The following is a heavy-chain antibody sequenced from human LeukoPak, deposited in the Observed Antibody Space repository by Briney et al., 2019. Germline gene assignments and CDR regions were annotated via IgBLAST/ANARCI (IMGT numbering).Heavy chain of an antibody. CDR1: GGSFSGYS. D-gene: IGHD4-17*01. CDR3: ARAYGDYVGYFQH. V-gene: IGHV4-30-2*01. J-gene: IGHJ1*01. CDR2: IYHSGST. Sequence: PSETLSLTCAVYGGSFSGYSWSWIRQPPGKGLEWIGYIYHSGSTYYNPSLKSRVTISVDRSKNRFSLKLSSVTAADTAVYYCARAYGDYVGYFQHWGQGTLVTVSS.